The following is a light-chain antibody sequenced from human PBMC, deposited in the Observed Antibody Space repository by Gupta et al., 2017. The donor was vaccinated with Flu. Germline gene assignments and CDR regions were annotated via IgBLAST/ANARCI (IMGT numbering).Light chain of an antibody. Sequence: DIQMTQSPSSLSASVGDRVTITCQASQDISNYLNWYQQKPGKAPKLLIYDASNLETGVPSRFSGSGSGTDFTFTSSSRQPEDIATYYWQQDDNLGTFGQGTKVEIK. CDR1: QDISNY. CDR2: DAS. V-gene: IGKV1-33*01. J-gene: IGKJ1*01. CDR3: QQDDNLGT.